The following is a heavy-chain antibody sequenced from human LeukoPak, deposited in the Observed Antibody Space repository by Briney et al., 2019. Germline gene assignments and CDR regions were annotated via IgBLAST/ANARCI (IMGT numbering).Heavy chain of an antibody. CDR1: GFTFSSYG. J-gene: IGHJ4*02. V-gene: IGHV3-30*03. D-gene: IGHD3-22*01. CDR2: ISDDGSDK. CDR3: TSSSVFDY. Sequence: GGSLRLSCAASGFTFSSYGMHWVRQAPGKGLECLGYISDDGSDKYYADSVKGRFTISRDNSKNTLYLQTNSLRAEDTGVYFCTSSSVFDYWGEGTLGTVSS.